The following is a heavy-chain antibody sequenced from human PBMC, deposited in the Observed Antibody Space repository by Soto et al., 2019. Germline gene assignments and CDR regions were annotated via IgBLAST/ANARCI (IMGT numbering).Heavy chain of an antibody. V-gene: IGHV1-3*01. CDR2: INAGNGNT. CDR3: ARVPRYSLGDP. CDR1: GYTFTSYA. D-gene: IGHD2-21*01. J-gene: IGHJ2*01. Sequence: QVQLVQSGAEVKKPGASVKVSCKASGYTFTSYAMHWVRQAPGQRLEWMGWINAGNGNTKYSQKFQGRVTITRDTSASTAYMELSSLRSEDTAVYFCARVPRYSLGDPWGRGTLVTVSS.